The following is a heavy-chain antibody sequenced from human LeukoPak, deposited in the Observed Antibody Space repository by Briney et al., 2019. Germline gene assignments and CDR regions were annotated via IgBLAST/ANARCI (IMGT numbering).Heavy chain of an antibody. V-gene: IGHV3-66*02. CDR1: GFTVSSNY. J-gene: IGHJ4*02. Sequence: GGSLRLSCAASGFTVSSNYMSWVRQAPGKGLEWVSVIYSGGSTYYADSVKGRFTISRDNSKNTLYLQMNSLRAEDTAVYYCARTTENDYGVFQDYWGQGTLVTVSS. D-gene: IGHD4-17*01. CDR3: ARTTENDYGVFQDY. CDR2: IYSGGST.